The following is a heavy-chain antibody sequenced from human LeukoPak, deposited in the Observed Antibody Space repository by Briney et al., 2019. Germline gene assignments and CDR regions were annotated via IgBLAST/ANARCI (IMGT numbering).Heavy chain of an antibody. CDR1: GYTFTSYG. J-gene: IGHJ3*02. CDR2: ISAYNGNT. V-gene: IGHV1-18*01. Sequence: GASVKVSCKASGYTFTSYGISWVRQAPGQGLEWMGWISAYNGNTNYAQKLQGRFTITTDTSTSTAYMELRSLRNDDTAVYYCARGGDYDMLTGYYKGPGAFDIWGQGTMVTVSS. CDR3: ARGGDYDMLTGYYKGPGAFDI. D-gene: IGHD3-9*01.